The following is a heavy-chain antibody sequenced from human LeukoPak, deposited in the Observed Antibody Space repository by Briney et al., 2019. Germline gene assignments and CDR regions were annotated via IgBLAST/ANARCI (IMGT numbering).Heavy chain of an antibody. CDR1: GFTFSSYG. CDR3: ASGYDILTGYPL. CDR2: ISYDGSNK. Sequence: GGSLRLSCAASGFTFSSYGMHWVRQAPGKGLEWVAVISYDGSNKYYADSVKGRFTISRDNSKNTLYLQMNSLRAEDTAVYYCASGYDILTGYPLWGQGTLVTVSS. J-gene: IGHJ4*02. D-gene: IGHD3-9*01. V-gene: IGHV3-30*03.